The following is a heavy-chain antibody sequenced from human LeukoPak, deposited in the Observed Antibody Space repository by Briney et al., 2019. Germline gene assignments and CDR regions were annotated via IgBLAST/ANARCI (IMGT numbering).Heavy chain of an antibody. Sequence: ASVKVSCKASGYTFTGYYVHWLRQAPGQGLTWMGWINPNSGGTDYAQQYQGRVTLTRDTSISTAYMELSSLTSDDSAVYYCARAFFNSGSGYWGQGTLVTVSS. CDR3: ARAFFNSGSGY. CDR2: INPNSGGT. V-gene: IGHV1-2*02. J-gene: IGHJ4*02. CDR1: GYTFTGYY. D-gene: IGHD3-3*02.